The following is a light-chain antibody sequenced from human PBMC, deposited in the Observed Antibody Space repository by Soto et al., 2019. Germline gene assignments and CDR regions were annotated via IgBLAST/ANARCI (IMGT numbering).Light chain of an antibody. Sequence: DILLTQTPFSLSVTPGQPAPFSCNSSQGLLDRDGGTHLYWYGQRTGRPPQALIYEVSNHFSGVSDRFSGSGSGTDFTLKISRVEAEDVGVSYCMQSVQFPRTFGGGTKVEIK. CDR3: MQSVQFPRT. J-gene: IGKJ4*01. CDR2: EVS. V-gene: IGKV2D-29*01. CDR1: QGLLDRDGGTH.